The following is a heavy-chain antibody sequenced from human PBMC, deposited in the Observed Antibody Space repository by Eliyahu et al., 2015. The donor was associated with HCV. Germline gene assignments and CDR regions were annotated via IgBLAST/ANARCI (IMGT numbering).Heavy chain of an antibody. Sequence: TVSGGSISSYYWSWIRQPPGKGLQWIGYIYYSGSTNYNPSLKSRVTISVDTSKNQFSLKLSSVTAADTAVYYFARDPGYSSGSKDAFDIWGQGTMVTVSS. CDR3: ARDPGYSSGSKDAFDI. CDR1: GGSISSYY. J-gene: IGHJ3*02. D-gene: IGHD6-19*01. CDR2: IYYSGST. V-gene: IGHV4-59*01.